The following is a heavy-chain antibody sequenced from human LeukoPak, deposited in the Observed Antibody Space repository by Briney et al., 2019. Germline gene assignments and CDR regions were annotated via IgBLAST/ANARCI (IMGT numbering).Heavy chain of an antibody. Sequence: GGSLRLSCAASGFTFNMYWMTWVRQAPGEGLESVAYINKDGSDKYYVDSVKGRFTVSRDNAKNSLYLQMNSLRAEDTAVYYCARDAGYGGNSDYWGQETLVTVSS. CDR1: GFTFNMYW. V-gene: IGHV3-7*01. D-gene: IGHD4-23*01. CDR3: ARDAGYGGNSDY. CDR2: INKDGSDK. J-gene: IGHJ4*02.